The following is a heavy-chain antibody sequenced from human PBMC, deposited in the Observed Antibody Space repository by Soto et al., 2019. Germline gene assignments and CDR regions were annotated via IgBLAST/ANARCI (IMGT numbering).Heavy chain of an antibody. Sequence: QVQLQESGPGLVKPSETLSLTCTVSGGSINSYCWSWIRQPPGKGLEWIAYIFDSGNANYNPALKSRVTISVETSKNQFSLKLTPVPAADTAVYYCARHRRTTVAKFYFDNWGQGALVTVSS. CDR3: ARHRRTTVAKFYFDN. CDR2: IFDSGNA. V-gene: IGHV4-59*08. J-gene: IGHJ4*02. CDR1: GGSINSYC. D-gene: IGHD4-4*01.